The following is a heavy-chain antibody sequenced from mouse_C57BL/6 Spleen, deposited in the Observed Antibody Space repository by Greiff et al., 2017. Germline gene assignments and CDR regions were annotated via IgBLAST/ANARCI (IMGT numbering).Heavy chain of an antibody. CDR1: GYAFSSSW. J-gene: IGHJ2*01. CDR3: AREGKIYYGNYFDY. V-gene: IGHV1-82*01. CDR2: IYPGDGDT. D-gene: IGHD2-1*01. Sequence: HVKQSGPELVKPGASVKISCKASGYAFSSSWMNWVKQRPGKGLEWIGRIYPGDGDTNYNGKFKGKATLTADKSSSTAYMQLSSLTSEDSAVYFCAREGKIYYGNYFDYWGKGTTLTVSS.